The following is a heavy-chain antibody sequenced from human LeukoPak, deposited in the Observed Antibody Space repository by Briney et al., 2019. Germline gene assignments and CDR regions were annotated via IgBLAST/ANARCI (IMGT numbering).Heavy chain of an antibody. CDR1: GFTFNSYG. CDR2: IWYDGTNK. D-gene: IGHD3-22*01. Sequence: PGRSLRLSCAASGFTFNSYGMHWVRRAPGKGLEWVALIWYDGTNKYYADSVKGRFTISRDSSKNTLYLQMNNLRAEDTAVYYCARGPYYYDISGSPRGDYWGQGTLVTVSS. V-gene: IGHV3-33*01. J-gene: IGHJ4*02. CDR3: ARGPYYYDISGSPRGDY.